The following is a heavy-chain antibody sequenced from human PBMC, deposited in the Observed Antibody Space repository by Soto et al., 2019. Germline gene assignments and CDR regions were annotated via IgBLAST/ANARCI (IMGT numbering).Heavy chain of an antibody. V-gene: IGHV3-66*01. J-gene: IGHJ5*02. CDR2: IYSGGST. D-gene: IGHD3-3*01. CDR1: GFTVSSSY. Sequence: PEGSLILSCTASGFTVSSSYMSWVRQAPGKGLEWVSVIYSGGSTYYADSVKGRFTISRDNSKNTLYLQMNSLRAEDTAVYYCASVFTIFGVVNTQGWFDPWGPGTLVTVSS. CDR3: ASVFTIFGVVNTQGWFDP.